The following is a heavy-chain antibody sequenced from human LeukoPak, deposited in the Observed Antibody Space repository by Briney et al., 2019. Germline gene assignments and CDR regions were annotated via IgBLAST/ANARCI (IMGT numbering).Heavy chain of an antibody. V-gene: IGHV3-23*01. J-gene: IGHJ6*03. CDR2: ISTTGGTT. CDR1: GFTFSSYE. D-gene: IGHD2-15*01. CDR3: AKNGDRGAYCSGGTCYPYYYYYMDV. Sequence: GGSLRLSCAASGFTFSSYEMNWVRQAPGRGLEWVSAISTTGGTTYYADSVRGRFTISRDNSRNTLYLQMNSLRTEDTAIYYCAKNGDRGAYCSGGTCYPYYYYYMDVWGKGTTVTISS.